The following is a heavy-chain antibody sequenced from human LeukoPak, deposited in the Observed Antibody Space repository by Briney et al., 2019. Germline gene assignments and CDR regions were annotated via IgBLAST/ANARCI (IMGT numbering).Heavy chain of an antibody. D-gene: IGHD6-13*01. CDR2: IYYSGST. J-gene: IGHJ5*02. CDR1: GGSISSYY. V-gene: IGHV4-59*01. Sequence: SESLSLTCTVSGGSISSYYWSWVRQPPGKGLEWIGYIYYSGSTNYNPSLKSRVTISVDTSNNQFSLKVSSVTAADKAVYYCARVRYSSRWPNWFDPWGQGTLVTVSS. CDR3: ARVRYSSRWPNWFDP.